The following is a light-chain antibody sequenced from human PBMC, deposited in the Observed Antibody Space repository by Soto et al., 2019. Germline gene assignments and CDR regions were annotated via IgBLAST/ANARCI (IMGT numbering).Light chain of an antibody. J-gene: IGLJ2*01. CDR1: SSNIGSNT. CDR3: AAWDDSLNVL. CDR2: SNN. V-gene: IGLV1-44*01. Sequence: QSVLTQPPSASGTPGQRVTISCSGSSSNIGSNTVNWYQQLPGTAPKLLIYSNNQRPSGVPDRFSGSKSGTSASLAISGRQSEDEADYYCAAWDDSLNVLFGGGTKVTVL.